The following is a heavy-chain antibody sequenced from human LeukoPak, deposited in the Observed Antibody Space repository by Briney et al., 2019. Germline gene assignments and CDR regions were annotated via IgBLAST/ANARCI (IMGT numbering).Heavy chain of an antibody. V-gene: IGHV3-11*04. CDR3: ARYCSGGSCYSILAGFDP. CDR2: ISSSGSTI. CDR1: GFTFISYA. Sequence: PGGSLRLSCAASGFTFISYAMSWIRQAPGKGLEWVSYISSSGSTISYADSVKGRFTITRDNAKNSLYLQMNSLRAEDTAVYYCARYCSGGSCYSILAGFDPWGQGTLVTVSS. J-gene: IGHJ5*02. D-gene: IGHD2-15*01.